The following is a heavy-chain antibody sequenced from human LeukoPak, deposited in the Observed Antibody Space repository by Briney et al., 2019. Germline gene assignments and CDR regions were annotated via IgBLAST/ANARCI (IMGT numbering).Heavy chain of an antibody. J-gene: IGHJ6*02. V-gene: IGHV4-34*01. Sequence: SETLSLTCAVYGGSFSGYYWSWIRQPPGKGLECIGEINHSGSTNYNPSLRSRITISVDTSKNQFSLKLSSVTAAETDVYYCARRQNSSHRLYYYYGMDVWGQGTTVTVSS. CDR1: GGSFSGYY. CDR3: ARRQNSSHRLYYYYGMDV. D-gene: IGHD6-13*01. CDR2: INHSGST.